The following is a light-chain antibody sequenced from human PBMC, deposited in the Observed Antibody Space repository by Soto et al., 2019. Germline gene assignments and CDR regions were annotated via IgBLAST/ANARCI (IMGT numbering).Light chain of an antibody. V-gene: IGLV2-14*01. CDR3: GSYTSSSTRV. CDR2: DVS. CDR1: SSDDGGYNY. J-gene: IGLJ1*01. Sequence: QSVLTQPASVSGSPGQSITIYCTGTSSDDGGYNYVSWYQQHPGKAPKLMIYDVSNRPSGVSNRFSGSKSGNTASLTISGLQAEDEADYYCGSYTSSSTRVFGTGNKVTV.